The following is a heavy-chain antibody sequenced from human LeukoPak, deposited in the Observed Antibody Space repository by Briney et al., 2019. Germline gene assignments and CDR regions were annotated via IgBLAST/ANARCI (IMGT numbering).Heavy chain of an antibody. J-gene: IGHJ4*02. CDR1: GFTFSSYG. CDR3: AGVIAVAGAFDY. CDR2: IWYDGSNK. D-gene: IGHD6-19*01. Sequence: PGGSLRLSCAASGFTFSSYGMHWVRQAPGKGLEWVAVIWYDGSNKYYADSVKGRFTISRDNSKNTLYLQMNSLRAEDTAVYYCAGVIAVAGAFDYWGQGTLVTVSS. V-gene: IGHV3-33*01.